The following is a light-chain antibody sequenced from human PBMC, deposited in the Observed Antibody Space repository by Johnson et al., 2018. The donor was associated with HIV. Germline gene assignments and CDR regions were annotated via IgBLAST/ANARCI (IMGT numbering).Light chain of an antibody. Sequence: QSVLTQPPSLSAAPGQRVTISCSGSSSNIGNNYVSWYQQLPGTAPRLLVYENHRRPSGIPDRFSGSKSGTSATLDITGLQTGDEADYYCGTWDTSLSASYVFGTGTTVTVL. CDR3: GTWDTSLSASYV. CDR1: SSNIGNNY. V-gene: IGLV1-51*02. J-gene: IGLJ1*01. CDR2: ENH.